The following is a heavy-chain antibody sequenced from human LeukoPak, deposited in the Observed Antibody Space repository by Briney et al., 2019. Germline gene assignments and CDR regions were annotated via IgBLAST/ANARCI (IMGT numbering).Heavy chain of an antibody. J-gene: IGHJ3*02. V-gene: IGHV3-21*06. CDR3: AGEWELLGLGTFDI. Sequence: GGSLRLSCAASGFTFSSYSMNWVRQAPGKGLEWVSSISSSSSYTYYADSVKGRFTISRDNAKNSLYLQMNSLRAEDTAVYYCAGEWELLGLGTFDIWGQGTMVTVSS. D-gene: IGHD1-26*01. CDR2: ISSSSSYT. CDR1: GFTFSSYS.